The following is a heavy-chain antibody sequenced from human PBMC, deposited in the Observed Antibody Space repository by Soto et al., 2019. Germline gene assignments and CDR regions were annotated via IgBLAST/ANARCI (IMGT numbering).Heavy chain of an antibody. CDR1: GDTFSFYT. Sequence: QDQLVQSGAEVKKPGSSVKVSCKASGDTFSFYTINWVRQAPGLGLEWVGRINPILSMSNYAQKFQGRVTMTADKSTSTAYMELRSLRSEDTAMYYCATSYGSGYRAFDYWGQGALVTVSS. CDR2: INPILSMS. J-gene: IGHJ4*02. CDR3: ATSYGSGYRAFDY. D-gene: IGHD3-10*01. V-gene: IGHV1-69*02.